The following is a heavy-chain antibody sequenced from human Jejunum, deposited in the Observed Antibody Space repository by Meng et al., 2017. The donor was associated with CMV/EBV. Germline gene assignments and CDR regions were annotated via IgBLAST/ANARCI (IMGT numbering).Heavy chain of an antibody. CDR1: GYSFTTYL. CDR2: INVGNGHT. D-gene: IGHD5-12*01. J-gene: IGHJ4*02. CDR3: ARGVFGGYDFYY. Sequence: VSCKASGYSFTTYLIHWLCQAPGQRLEWMGWINVGNGHTEYSQKFKGRVTISRDTSANTAYMEMSSLTSEDTAVYYCARGVFGGYDFYYWGQGTLVTV. V-gene: IGHV1-3*01.